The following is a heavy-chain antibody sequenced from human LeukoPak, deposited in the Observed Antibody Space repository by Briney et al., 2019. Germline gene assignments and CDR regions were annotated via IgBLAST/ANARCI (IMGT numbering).Heavy chain of an antibody. D-gene: IGHD3-16*01. CDR3: ARGRTGEPFDY. V-gene: IGHV3-33*01. J-gene: IGHJ4*02. CDR1: GFTFSNYG. Sequence: PGRFLRLSCAASGFTFSNYGMHWVRQAPGKGLEWVAVIWYDGSNKYYADSVKGRFTISRDNFKNTLYLQMNSLRAEDTAVYYCARGRTGEPFDYWGQGTLVTVSS. CDR2: IWYDGSNK.